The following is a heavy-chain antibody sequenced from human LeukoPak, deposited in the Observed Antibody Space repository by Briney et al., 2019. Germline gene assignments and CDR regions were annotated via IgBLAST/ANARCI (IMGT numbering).Heavy chain of an antibody. CDR3: ARERGGYGDYVLGDFDY. V-gene: IGHV3-21*01. D-gene: IGHD4-17*01. J-gene: IGHJ4*02. CDR1: GFTFSSYS. Sequence: GGSLRLSCAASGFTFSSYSMNWVRQAPGKGLEWGSSISSSSSYIYYADSVKGRFTISKDKAKNSLYLQMNSLRAEDTAVYYCARERGGYGDYVLGDFDYWGQGTLVTVSS. CDR2: ISSSSSYI.